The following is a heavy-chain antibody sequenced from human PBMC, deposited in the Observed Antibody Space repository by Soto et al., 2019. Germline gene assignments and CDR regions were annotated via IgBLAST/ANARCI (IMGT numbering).Heavy chain of an antibody. V-gene: IGHV4-61*01. Sequence: PSETLSLTCTVSGGSVSSGSYYWSWIRQPPGKGLEWIGYIYYSGSTNYNPSLKSRVTISVDTSKNQLSLKLSSVTAADTAVYYCARVGCSSTSCSFDYWGQGTLVTVSS. J-gene: IGHJ4*02. D-gene: IGHD2-2*01. CDR1: GGSVSSGSYY. CDR3: ARVGCSSTSCSFDY. CDR2: IYYSGST.